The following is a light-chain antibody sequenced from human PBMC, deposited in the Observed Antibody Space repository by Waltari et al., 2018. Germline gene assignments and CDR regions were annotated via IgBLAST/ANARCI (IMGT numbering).Light chain of an antibody. CDR3: QQYDNLALT. J-gene: IGKJ4*01. Sequence: DIQMTQSPSSLSASVVDRVTITCQASQDISNYLNWYQQKPGKDPKLLIYDASNLETGVPSRFSGSGSGTDFTFTISSLQPEDIATYYCQQYDNLALTFGGGTKVEIK. V-gene: IGKV1-33*01. CDR1: QDISNY. CDR2: DAS.